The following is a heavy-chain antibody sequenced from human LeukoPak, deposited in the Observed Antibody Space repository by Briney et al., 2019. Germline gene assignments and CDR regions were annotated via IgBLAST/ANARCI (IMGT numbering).Heavy chain of an antibody. D-gene: IGHD6-13*01. CDR1: GYTFTGHY. Sequence: ASVKVSCKASGYTFTGHYMHWVRQAPGQGLEWMGWINPNSGGTNYAQKFQGRVTMTRDTSISTAYMELSRLRSDDTAVYYCARGIAAAGTGVGYWGQGTLVTVSS. CDR3: ARGIAAAGTGVGY. CDR2: INPNSGGT. J-gene: IGHJ4*02. V-gene: IGHV1-2*02.